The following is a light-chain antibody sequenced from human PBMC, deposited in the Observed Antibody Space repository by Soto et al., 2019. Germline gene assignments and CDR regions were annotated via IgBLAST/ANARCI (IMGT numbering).Light chain of an antibody. CDR3: QQSYSTPYT. V-gene: IGKV1-39*01. CDR2: AAS. CDR1: QSISSY. Sequence: DIQMTQSPSSLSASVGDRVTITCRASQSISSYLNWYQQKPGKAPKLLIYAASSLQSGVRSRFSGSRSGTDFTLTISSLQPEDFATYYCQQSYSTPYTFGQGTKLEIK. J-gene: IGKJ2*01.